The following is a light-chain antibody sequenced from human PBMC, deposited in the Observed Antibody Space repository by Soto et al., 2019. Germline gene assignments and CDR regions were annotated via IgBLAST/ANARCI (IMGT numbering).Light chain of an antibody. Sequence: EIVLTQSPGTLSLSPGERATLSCRASQSVRSSYLAWYQQKPGQAPRLLIYGASSRATGIPDRFSGSGSGTDFTLTISRLEPEDFAVYYCQQYGSSPYTFGQGTKXXXK. CDR1: QSVRSSY. V-gene: IGKV3-20*01. CDR2: GAS. J-gene: IGKJ2*01. CDR3: QQYGSSPYT.